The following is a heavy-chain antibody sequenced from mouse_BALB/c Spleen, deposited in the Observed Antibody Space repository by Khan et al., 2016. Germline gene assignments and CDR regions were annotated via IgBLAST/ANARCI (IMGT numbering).Heavy chain of an antibody. CDR1: GYTFSSYW. V-gene: IGHV1-9*01. J-gene: IGHJ2*01. Sequence: QVQLQQSGAELMKPEASVKISCKATGYTFSSYWIEWVKQRPGHGLEWIGEILPGSGSTNYNEKFRGKATFTADTSSNTAYMQLSSLTSEDSDVRYCARTDRRGYFDYWGQGTTLTVSS. CDR3: ARTDRRGYFDY. CDR2: ILPGSGST.